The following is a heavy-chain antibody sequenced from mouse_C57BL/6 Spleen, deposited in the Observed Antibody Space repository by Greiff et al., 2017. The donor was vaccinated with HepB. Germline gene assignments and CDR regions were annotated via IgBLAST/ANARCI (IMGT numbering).Heavy chain of an antibody. V-gene: IGHV5-17*01. CDR1: GFTFSDYG. J-gene: IGHJ4*01. CDR2: ISSGSSTI. D-gene: IGHD3-2*02. Sequence: EVHLVESGGGLVKPGGSLKLSCAASGFTFSDYGMHWVRQAPEKGLEWVAYISSGSSTIYYADTVKGRFTISRDNAKNTLFLQMTSLRSEDTAMYYCARGTAQAKGSMDYWGQGTSVTVSS. CDR3: ARGTAQAKGSMDY.